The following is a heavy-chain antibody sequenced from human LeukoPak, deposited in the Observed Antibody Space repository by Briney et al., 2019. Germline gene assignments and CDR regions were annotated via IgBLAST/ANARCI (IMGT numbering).Heavy chain of an antibody. CDR3: ARDNYYDSSNYYRPFDY. Sequence: SQTLSLTCTVSGGSISRGGYYWSWIRQHPGKGLEWIGYIYYSGSTYYNPSLKSRVIISVDISNNQFSLKLSSVTAADTAVYYCARDNYYDSSNYYRPFDYWGQGILVTVSS. J-gene: IGHJ4*02. D-gene: IGHD3-22*01. V-gene: IGHV4-31*03. CDR2: IYYSGST. CDR1: GGSISRGGYY.